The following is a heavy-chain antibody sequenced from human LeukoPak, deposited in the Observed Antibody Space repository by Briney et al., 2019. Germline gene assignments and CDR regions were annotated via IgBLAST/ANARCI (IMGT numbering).Heavy chain of an antibody. J-gene: IGHJ3*02. CDR1: GFTFSSYA. D-gene: IGHD2-21*02. CDR3: AKILPCGGDSPCHFDAFDI. V-gene: IGHV3-23*01. CDR2: ISGSGGST. Sequence: PGGSLRLSCAASGFTFSSYAMSWVRQAPGKGLEWVSAISGSGGSTYYADSVKGRFTISRDNSKNTLYLQMNSLRAEDTAVYYCAKILPCGGDSPCHFDAFDIWGQGTMVTVSS.